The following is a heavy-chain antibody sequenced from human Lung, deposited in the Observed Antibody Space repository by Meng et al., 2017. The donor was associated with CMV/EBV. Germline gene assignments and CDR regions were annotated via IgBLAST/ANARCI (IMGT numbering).Heavy chain of an antibody. J-gene: IGHJ3*02. CDR1: GYSFTTYW. Sequence: GESXKISCLASGYSFTTYWVDWVRQMPGKGLEWMGIIYPGDSDTRYNPSFGGHVTVSADNSLSTAYLQWSSLKASDTAIYYCARLRDKVSQLVPSDILGQGXLVTVSS. D-gene: IGHD1-1*01. CDR3: ARLRDKVSQLVPSDI. V-gene: IGHV5-51*01. CDR2: IYPGDSDT.